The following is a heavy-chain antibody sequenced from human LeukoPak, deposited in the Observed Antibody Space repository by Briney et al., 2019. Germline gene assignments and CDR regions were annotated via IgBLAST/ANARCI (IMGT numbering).Heavy chain of an antibody. CDR1: GYSISSGYY. D-gene: IGHD2-2*01. CDR3: ARGFPYCSSTSCPVGY. J-gene: IGHJ4*02. CDR2: IYHSGST. V-gene: IGHV4-38-2*02. Sequence: SETQSLTCTVSGYSISSGYYWGWIRQPPGKGLEWIGSIYHSGSTYYNPSLKSRVTISVDTSKNQFSLKLSSVTAADTAVYYCARGFPYCSSTSCPVGYWGQGTLVTVSS.